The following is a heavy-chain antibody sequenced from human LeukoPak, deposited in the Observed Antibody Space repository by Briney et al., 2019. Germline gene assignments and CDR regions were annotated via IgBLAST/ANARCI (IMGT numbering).Heavy chain of an antibody. Sequence: PSETLSLTCSVSGSSISPHHWTWIRQAPGEGLEWMCYIYYRGTTNYSPSLKNRLTMSVDTSKNQISLKLTSVTAADTAVYYCARIQPSCPGLGFCSFDIWGQGTLATVSS. J-gene: IGHJ3*02. CDR3: ARIQPSCPGLGFCSFDI. CDR1: GSSISPHH. D-gene: IGHD3-3*01. V-gene: IGHV4-59*11. CDR2: IYYRGTT.